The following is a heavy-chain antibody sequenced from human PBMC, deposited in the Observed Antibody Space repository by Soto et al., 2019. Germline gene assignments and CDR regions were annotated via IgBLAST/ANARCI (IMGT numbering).Heavy chain of an antibody. CDR2: IYYTGST. V-gene: IGHV4-31*03. D-gene: IGHD6-13*01. CDR3: AKTVAATGYFDY. CDR1: GGSISRSGDY. Sequence: LSLTCTVSGGSISRSGDYWSWIRQHPGKGLEWIGYIYYTGSTYYTPSLKSRLTISVATSKNQFSLRLSSVTAADTAVYYCAKTVAATGYFDYWGQGTLVTVSS. J-gene: IGHJ4*02.